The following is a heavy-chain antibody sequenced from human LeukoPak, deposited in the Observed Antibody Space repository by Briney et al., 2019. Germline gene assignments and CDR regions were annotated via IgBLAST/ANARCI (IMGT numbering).Heavy chain of an antibody. CDR3: AKVPPERSHFDY. CDR2: ISGSGGST. V-gene: IGHV3-23*01. Sequence: PGGSLRLSCAASGFTFSSYAMSWVRQAPGKGLEWFSGISGSGGSTYYADSVKGRFTISRDNSKNTLYLQMNSLRAEDTAVYYCAKVPPERSHFDYWGQGTLVTVSS. D-gene: IGHD1-1*01. CDR1: GFTFSSYA. J-gene: IGHJ4*02.